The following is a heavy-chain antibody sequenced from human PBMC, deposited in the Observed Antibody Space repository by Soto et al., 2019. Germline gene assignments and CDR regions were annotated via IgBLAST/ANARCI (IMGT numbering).Heavy chain of an antibody. Sequence: GASVKVSCKISGYTFNTYGINWVRQAPGQGLELMGWISAYDGKTTYAEKFQGRVTLTTDTSTSTAYMELRSLRSDDTAIYYCARDPHEFXXSYWFDPWGQGTPVTVSS. CDR2: ISAYDGKT. D-gene: IGHD3-10*01. V-gene: IGHV1-18*01. J-gene: IGHJ5*02. CDR1: GYTFNTYG. CDR3: ARDPHEFXXSYWFDP.